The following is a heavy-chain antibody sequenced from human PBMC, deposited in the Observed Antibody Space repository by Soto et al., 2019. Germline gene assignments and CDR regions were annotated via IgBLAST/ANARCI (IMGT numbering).Heavy chain of an antibody. Sequence: SLTLSLTCTVSGGSISSVDYRLPFIRPSPERGLEWIGYIHHSGSILYNPSLKSRVTISVDTSKNQFSLHLSSVTAADTAVYFCAREDDGGDTLDVWGQGPTVTVSS. J-gene: IGHJ6*02. CDR3: AREDDGGDTLDV. V-gene: IGHV4-30-4*08. D-gene: IGHD2-21*02. CDR2: IHHSGSI. CDR1: GGSISSVDYR.